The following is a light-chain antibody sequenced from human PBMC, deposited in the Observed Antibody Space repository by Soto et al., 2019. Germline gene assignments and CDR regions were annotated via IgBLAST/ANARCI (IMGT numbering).Light chain of an antibody. CDR1: QSVSSY. J-gene: IGKJ5*01. CDR2: DAS. CDR3: QQRRNWPPTVT. V-gene: IGKV3-11*01. Sequence: EIVLTQSPATLSLSPGERATLSCRASQSVSSYLAWYQQKPGQAPRLLIYDASNRATGIPARFSGSGSGTDLTLTISNLEPEDFAVYYCQQRRNWPPTVTFGQGTRLEI.